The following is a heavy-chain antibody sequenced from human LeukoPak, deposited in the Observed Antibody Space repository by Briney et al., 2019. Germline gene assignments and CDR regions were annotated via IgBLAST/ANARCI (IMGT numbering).Heavy chain of an antibody. V-gene: IGHV4-61*02. CDR3: ARDRTVTKFDY. Sequence: PSQTLSLTCTVSGGSISSDSYYWSWIRQPAGKGLEWIGRIYTSGSTNYNPSLKSRVTISVDTSKNQFSLKLSSVTAADTAVYYCARDRTVTKFDYWGQGTLVTVSS. J-gene: IGHJ4*02. CDR1: GGSISSDSYY. CDR2: IYTSGST. D-gene: IGHD4-17*01.